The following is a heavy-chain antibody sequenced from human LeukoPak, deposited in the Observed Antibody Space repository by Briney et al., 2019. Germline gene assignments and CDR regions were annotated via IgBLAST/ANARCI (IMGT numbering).Heavy chain of an antibody. CDR3: ARENSTSDRYLDY. V-gene: IGHV4-4*07. J-gene: IGHJ4*02. D-gene: IGHD2-15*01. CDR2: IYTSGNT. Sequence: SETLSLTCTVSGGSISSYYWSWIRQPAGKGLEWIGRIYTSGNTNYNPSLKSRVTMSLDTSKSQFSLNLTSVNAADTAVYYCARENSTSDRYLDYWGQGTLVSPSS. CDR1: GGSISSYY.